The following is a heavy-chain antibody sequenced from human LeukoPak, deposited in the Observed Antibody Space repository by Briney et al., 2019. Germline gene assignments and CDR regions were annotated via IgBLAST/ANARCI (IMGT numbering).Heavy chain of an antibody. CDR1: GHSLTESS. Sequence: ASVKVSCKISGHSLTESSMHWVRQAPGKGLEWMGGFDPENGETIYAQHFQGRVTMTEDTSTDTAYMELSSLRSEDTAVYYCATASSCGAACYFDAFDIWGQGTMVTVSS. J-gene: IGHJ3*02. CDR3: ATASSCGAACYFDAFDI. D-gene: IGHD3-10*01. CDR2: FDPENGET. V-gene: IGHV1-24*01.